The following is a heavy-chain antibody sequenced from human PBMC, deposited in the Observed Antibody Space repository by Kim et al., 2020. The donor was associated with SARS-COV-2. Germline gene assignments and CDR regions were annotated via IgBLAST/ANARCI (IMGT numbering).Heavy chain of an antibody. D-gene: IGHD3-10*01. V-gene: IGHV3-30*07. CDR3: ARGGVVRGVIDYYGMDV. Sequence: GKGRFTISRDNSKNTLYLQMNSLRAEDTAVYYCARGGVVRGVIDYYGMDVWGQGTTVTVSS. J-gene: IGHJ6*02.